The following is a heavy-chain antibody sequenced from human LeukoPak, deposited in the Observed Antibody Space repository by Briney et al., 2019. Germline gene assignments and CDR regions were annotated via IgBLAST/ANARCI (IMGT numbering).Heavy chain of an antibody. Sequence: GASVKVSCKASGYTFTSYGIYWVRQAPGQGLEWMGWISGYNGYTNYAQKLQGRVTMTRDTSISTAYMELSRLRSDDTAVYYCARAYYYDSSGYYSWGQGTLVTVSS. CDR3: ARAYYYDSSGYYS. J-gene: IGHJ5*02. D-gene: IGHD3-22*01. V-gene: IGHV1-18*01. CDR1: GYTFTSYG. CDR2: ISGYNGYT.